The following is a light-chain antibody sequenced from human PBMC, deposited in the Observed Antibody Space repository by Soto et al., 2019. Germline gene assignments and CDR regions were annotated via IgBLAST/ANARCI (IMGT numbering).Light chain of an antibody. CDR1: QSISSY. V-gene: IGKV1-39*01. CDR2: AAS. Sequence: DIQMTQSPSSLSASVGDRVTITCRASQSISSYLNWYQQKPGKAPKLLIHAASSLQSGVPSRFSGSGSGTDFTLTISSLQPEDFATYYCQQSYSTPWTFGQGTKVDNK. J-gene: IGKJ1*01. CDR3: QQSYSTPWT.